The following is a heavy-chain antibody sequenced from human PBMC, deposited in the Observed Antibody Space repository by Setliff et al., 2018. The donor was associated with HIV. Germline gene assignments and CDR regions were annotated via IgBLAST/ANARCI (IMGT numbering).Heavy chain of an antibody. CDR2: FYPGTGGT. Sequence: ASVKVSCRTSGYTFNDFVIHWVRQAPGQRPEYMGWFYPGTGGTGYSPRFQGRLTFSRDTSATTAHVEVNSLTSEDTAVYYCARAAPGGGNDYFGYWGQGALVTVSS. D-gene: IGHD3-16*01. CDR1: GYTFNDFV. V-gene: IGHV1-3*01. J-gene: IGHJ4*02. CDR3: ARAAPGGGNDYFGY.